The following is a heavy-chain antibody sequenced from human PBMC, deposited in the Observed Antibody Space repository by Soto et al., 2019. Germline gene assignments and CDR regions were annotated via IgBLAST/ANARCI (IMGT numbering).Heavy chain of an antibody. Sequence: QVQLVQSGAEVKKPGASVKVSCQASGYTFTSYAMHWVRQAPGQRLEWMGWINAGNGNTKYSQKFQGRVTITRDTSASTAYMELSSLRSEDTAVYYCARWPTVTTGYYYYGMAVWGQGTTVTVSS. CDR2: INAGNGNT. D-gene: IGHD4-17*01. CDR1: GYTFTSYA. V-gene: IGHV1-3*01. CDR3: ARWPTVTTGYYYYGMAV. J-gene: IGHJ6*02.